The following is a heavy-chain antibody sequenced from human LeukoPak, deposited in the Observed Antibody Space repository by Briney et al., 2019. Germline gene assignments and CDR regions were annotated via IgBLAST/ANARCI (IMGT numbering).Heavy chain of an antibody. Sequence: GGSLRLSCAASGFTFSSYPMHWVHQPPGKRLEYVSAITSNGGRTFYADSVKGRFTISRDNSKSTLYLHMGSLRAEDMAVYYCAREFSSSYWFDPWGQGTLVTVSS. V-gene: IGHV3-64*02. CDR3: AREFSSSYWFDP. D-gene: IGHD6-6*01. CDR1: GFTFSSYP. J-gene: IGHJ5*02. CDR2: ITSNGGRT.